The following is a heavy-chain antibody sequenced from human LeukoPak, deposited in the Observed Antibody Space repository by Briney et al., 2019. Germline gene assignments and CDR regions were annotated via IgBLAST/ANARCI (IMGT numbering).Heavy chain of an antibody. D-gene: IGHD3-10*01. CDR1: GFTFSDYW. V-gene: IGHV3-74*01. J-gene: IGHJ4*02. Sequence: GGSLRLSCAASGFTFSDYWIHWVRQAPGKGLVWVSRINTDGSITNYADSVKGRFSISRDNAKNTLYLQMSGLRAEDTAVYYCARDRGPRTGFMVREAYDYWGQGTLVTVSS. CDR2: INTDGSIT. CDR3: ARDRGPRTGFMVREAYDY.